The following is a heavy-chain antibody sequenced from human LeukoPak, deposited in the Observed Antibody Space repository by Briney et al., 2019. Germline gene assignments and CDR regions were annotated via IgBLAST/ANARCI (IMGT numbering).Heavy chain of an antibody. D-gene: IGHD3-22*01. J-gene: IGHJ6*02. CDR2: IYPGDSDT. V-gene: IGHV5-51*01. CDR1: GYSFTSYW. Sequence: GESLKISCKGSGYSFTSYWIGWVRQMPGKGLEWMGIIYPGDSDTRYSPSFQGQVTISADKSISTAYLQWSSLKASDTAMYYCARLGYYYDSSGSFDYYYYYGMDVWGQGTTVTVSS. CDR3: ARLGYYYDSSGSFDYYYYYGMDV.